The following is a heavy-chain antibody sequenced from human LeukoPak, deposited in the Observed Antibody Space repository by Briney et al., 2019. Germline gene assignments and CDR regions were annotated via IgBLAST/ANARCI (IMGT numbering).Heavy chain of an antibody. CDR2: IGAYNGNT. CDR3: ARFARQVATLTL. Sequence: ASVKVSCKASGYTFTSYGISWVRQAPGQGLEWMGWIGAYNGNTNYAQKLQGRVTMTTDTSTSTAYMELRSLRSDDTAVYSCARFARQVATLTLWGQGTLVTVSS. J-gene: IGHJ4*02. V-gene: IGHV1-18*01. CDR1: GYTFTSYG. D-gene: IGHD5-12*01.